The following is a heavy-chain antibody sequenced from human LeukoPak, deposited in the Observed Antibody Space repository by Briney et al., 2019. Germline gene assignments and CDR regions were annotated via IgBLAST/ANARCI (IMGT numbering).Heavy chain of an antibody. D-gene: IGHD3-22*01. V-gene: IGHV3-48*03. CDR2: ISSSGSTI. CDR3: ARDFHDSSGYYYWDSYYYGMDV. CDR1: GFTFSSYE. J-gene: IGHJ6*02. Sequence: GGSLRLSCAASGFTFSSYEMNWVRQAPGKGLEGVSYISSSGSTIYYADSVKGRFTISRDNAKNSLYMQMNSLRAEDTAVYYCARDFHDSSGYYYWDSYYYGMDVWGQGTTVTVSS.